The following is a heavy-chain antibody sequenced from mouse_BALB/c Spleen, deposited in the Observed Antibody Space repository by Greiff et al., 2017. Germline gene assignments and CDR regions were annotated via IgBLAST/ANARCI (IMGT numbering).Heavy chain of an antibody. CDR1: GFTFSSFG. CDR2: ISSGSSTI. Sequence: EVMLVESGGGLVQPGGSRKLSCAASGFTFSSFGMHWVRQAPEKGLEWVAYISSGSSTIYYADTVKGRFTIPRDNPKNTLFLQMTSLRSEDTAMYYCARGGGNYEDYAMDYWGQGTSVTVSS. V-gene: IGHV5-17*02. J-gene: IGHJ4*01. D-gene: IGHD2-1*01. CDR3: ARGGGNYEDYAMDY.